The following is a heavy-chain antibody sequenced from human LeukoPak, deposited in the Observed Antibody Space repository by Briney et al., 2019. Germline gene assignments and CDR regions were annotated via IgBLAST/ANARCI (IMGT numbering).Heavy chain of an antibody. CDR2: ISSSSGYI. Sequence: PGGSLRLSCAASGFTFSSYSMNWVRQAPGKGLEWVSSISSSSGYIYYADSVKGRFTISRDNAKTSLYLQMNSLRAEDTAVYYCARGIADNFDYWGQGTLVTVSS. J-gene: IGHJ4*02. CDR1: GFTFSSYS. CDR3: ARGIADNFDY. D-gene: IGHD6-13*01. V-gene: IGHV3-21*01.